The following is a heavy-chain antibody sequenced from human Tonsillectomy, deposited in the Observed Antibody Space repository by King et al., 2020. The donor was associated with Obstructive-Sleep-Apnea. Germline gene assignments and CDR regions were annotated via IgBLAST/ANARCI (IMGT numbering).Heavy chain of an antibody. CDR1: GFAFGDYY. Sequence: HVQLVESGGGLVKPGGSLRLSCAASGFAFGDYYMGWIRQAPGKGLEWVSYISSSSTYTDYADSVRGRFTISRDNAKGSLYLQMNSLRVDDTATYYCARDRGVGASGYAYWGQGTLVTVSS. J-gene: IGHJ4*02. V-gene: IGHV3-11*05. D-gene: IGHD1-26*01. CDR2: ISSSSTYT. CDR3: ARDRGVGASGYAY.